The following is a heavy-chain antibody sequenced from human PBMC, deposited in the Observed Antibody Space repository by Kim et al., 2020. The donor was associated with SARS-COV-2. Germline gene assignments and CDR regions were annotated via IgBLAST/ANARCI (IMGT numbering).Heavy chain of an antibody. V-gene: IGHV3-9*01. CDR3: AKDLSAVGTWGMDV. D-gene: IGHD3-3*01. CDR1: GFTVGDYG. J-gene: IGHJ6*02. Sequence: GGSLRLSCAASGFTVGDYGMHWVRQAPGKGLEWVSGITWNSGILGYADSVKGRFTISRDNAKNSLYLQMNSLRAEDTALYYCAKDLSAVGTWGMDVWGQG. CDR2: ITWNSGIL.